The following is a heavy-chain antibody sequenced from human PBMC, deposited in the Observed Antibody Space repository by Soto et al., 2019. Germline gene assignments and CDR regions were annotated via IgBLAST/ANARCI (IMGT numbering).Heavy chain of an antibody. CDR1: GFTVSSNY. D-gene: IGHD5-12*01. CDR3: ARGRDGYNMGPFDY. CDR2: ISGSGDTS. Sequence: PGGSLRLSCAASGFTVSSNYMSWVRQAPGKGLEWVSAISGSGDTSYYADSVKGRFTISRDNSKNTLYLQMNSLRAEDTAVYYCARGRDGYNMGPFDYWGQGTLVTVSS. V-gene: IGHV3-66*01. J-gene: IGHJ4*02.